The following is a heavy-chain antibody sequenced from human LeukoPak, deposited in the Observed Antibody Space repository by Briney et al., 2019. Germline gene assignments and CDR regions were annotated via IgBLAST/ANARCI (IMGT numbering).Heavy chain of an antibody. D-gene: IGHD4-17*01. CDR1: GFTFSNAW. V-gene: IGHV3-15*01. CDR3: TTGALRDAFDI. J-gene: IGHJ3*02. CDR2: IKSKTDGGTT. Sequence: KTGGSLRLSCAASGFTFSNAWMSWVRQAPGKGLEWVGRIKSKTDGGTTDYAAPVKGRFTISRDDSKNTLYLQMDSLKTEDTAVYCCTTGALRDAFDIWGQGTMVTVSS.